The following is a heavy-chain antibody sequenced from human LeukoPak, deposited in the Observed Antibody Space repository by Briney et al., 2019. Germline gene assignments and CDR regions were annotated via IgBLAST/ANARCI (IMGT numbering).Heavy chain of an antibody. Sequence: PGGSLRLSCAASGFTFTNYDMHWVRQATGKGPEWVAAVGTLHDTFYPDSVKGRFTISREDVKSSLYLQMNSLRAGDTAVYYCVRGCMFCDWKTWFDPWGLGTLVTVSS. CDR3: VRGCMFCDWKTWFDP. V-gene: IGHV3-13*01. D-gene: IGHD2-8*01. CDR2: VGTLHDT. CDR1: GFTFTNYD. J-gene: IGHJ5*02.